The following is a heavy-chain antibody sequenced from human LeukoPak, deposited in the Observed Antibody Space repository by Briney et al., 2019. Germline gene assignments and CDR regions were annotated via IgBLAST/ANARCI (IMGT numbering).Heavy chain of an antibody. CDR2: IIPIFGTA. CDR1: GGTFSSYA. J-gene: IGHJ3*02. V-gene: IGHV1-69*01. Sequence: SVKVSCKASGGTFSSYAISWVRQAPGQGLEWMGGIIPIFGTANYAQKFQGRVTITADESTSTAYMELSSLRSEDTAVYYCARGTIVVVPAAMDAFDIWGQGTMVTVSS. CDR3: ARGTIVVVPAAMDAFDI. D-gene: IGHD2-2*01.